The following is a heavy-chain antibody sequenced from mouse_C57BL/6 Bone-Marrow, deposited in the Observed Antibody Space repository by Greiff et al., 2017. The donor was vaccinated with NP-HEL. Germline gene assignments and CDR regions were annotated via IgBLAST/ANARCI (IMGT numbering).Heavy chain of an antibody. CDR3: ARSDGYYFDD. D-gene: IGHD2-3*01. CDR2: IYPGSGNT. CDR1: GYSFTSYY. V-gene: IGHV1-66*01. Sequence: QVQLQQSGPELVKPGASVKISCKASGYSFTSYYIHWVKQRPGQGLEWIGWIYPGSGNTKYNEKFKGKATLTADTSSSTAYMQLSSLTSEDSAVYYCARSDGYYFDDWGQGTTLTVSS. J-gene: IGHJ2*01.